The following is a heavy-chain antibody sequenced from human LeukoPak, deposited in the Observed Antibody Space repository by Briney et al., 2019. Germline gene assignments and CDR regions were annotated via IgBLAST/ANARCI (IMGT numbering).Heavy chain of an antibody. CDR3: AKDLYPVADLSSHLRAYYYDSSGYYYGYFDY. CDR1: GFTFSSYA. D-gene: IGHD3-22*01. Sequence: GGSLRLSCAASGFTFSSYAMSWVRQAPGKGLEWVSAISGSGGSTYYADSVKGRFTISRDNSKNTLYLQMNSLRAEDTAVYYCAKDLYPVADLSSHLRAYYYDSSGYYYGYFDYWGQGTLVTVSS. J-gene: IGHJ4*02. V-gene: IGHV3-23*01. CDR2: ISGSGGST.